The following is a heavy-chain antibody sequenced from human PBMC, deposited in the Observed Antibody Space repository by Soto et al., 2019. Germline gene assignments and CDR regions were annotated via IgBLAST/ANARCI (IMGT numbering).Heavy chain of an antibody. CDR3: AREGSYYDSSGYYNLYGMDV. J-gene: IGHJ6*02. CDR2: IWYDGSNK. D-gene: IGHD3-22*01. V-gene: IGHV3-33*01. CDR1: GFTFSSYG. Sequence: GGSLRLSCAASGFTFSSYGMHWVRQAPGKGLEWVAVIWYDGSNKYYADSVKGRFTISRDNSKNTLYLQMNSLRAEDTAVYYCAREGSYYDSSGYYNLYGMDVWGQGTTVTVSS.